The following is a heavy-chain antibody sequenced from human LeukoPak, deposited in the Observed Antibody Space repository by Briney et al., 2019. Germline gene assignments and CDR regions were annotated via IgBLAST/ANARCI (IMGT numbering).Heavy chain of an antibody. J-gene: IGHJ4*02. Sequence: GGSLRLSCAPSGFTAITNDMTWVRQAPGKGLEWVSVLYSDGNTKYADSVQGRFTISRDNSKNTLYLEMNSLSPDDTAVYYCARGVEPLAANTLAYWGQGTLVTVSS. V-gene: IGHV3-53*01. D-gene: IGHD1-14*01. CDR2: LYSDGNT. CDR1: GFTAITND. CDR3: ARGVEPLAANTLAY.